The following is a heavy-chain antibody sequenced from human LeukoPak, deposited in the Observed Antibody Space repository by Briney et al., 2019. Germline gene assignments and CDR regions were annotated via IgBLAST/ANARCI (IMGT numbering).Heavy chain of an antibody. V-gene: IGHV1-2*06. J-gene: IGHJ4*02. CDR3: ALYSGSDGRYIFDS. CDR1: RYTFTGYY. D-gene: IGHD3-10*01. CDR2: INPNSGGT. Sequence: ESSVTVSCLASRYTFTGYYMHWVRQAPGQGLEWMGRINPNSGGTNYAQKFQGRVTMTRDTSISTAYMELSRLRLDDTAVYYCALYSGSDGRYIFDSWGQGTLVTVSS.